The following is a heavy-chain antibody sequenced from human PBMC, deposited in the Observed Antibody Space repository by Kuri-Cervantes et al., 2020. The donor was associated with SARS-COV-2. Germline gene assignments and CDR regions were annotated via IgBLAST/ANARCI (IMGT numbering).Heavy chain of an antibody. CDR2: ISWNSGSI. J-gene: IGHJ4*02. V-gene: IGHV3-23*01. CDR1: GFTFSSYS. Sequence: GESLKISCAASGFTFSSYSMNWVRQAPGKGLEWVSGISWNSGSIGYADSVKGRFTISRDNSKNTLHLQMNSLRVEDTAVYYCAKVALLWFGEFFNYFDYWGQGTLVTVSS. CDR3: AKVALLWFGEFFNYFDY. D-gene: IGHD3-10*01.